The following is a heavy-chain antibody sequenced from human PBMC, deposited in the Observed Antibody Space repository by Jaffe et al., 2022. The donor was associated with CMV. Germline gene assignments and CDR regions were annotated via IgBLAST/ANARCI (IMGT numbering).Heavy chain of an antibody. CDR3: ARGWAEGGWYPGAFDY. V-gene: IGHV4-59*01. CDR2: IYYSGST. J-gene: IGHJ4*02. CDR1: GGSISSYY. D-gene: IGHD6-19*01. Sequence: QVQLQESGPGLVKPSETLSLTCTVSGGSISSYYWSWIRQPPGKGLEWIGYIYYSGSTNYNPSLKSRVTISVDTSKNQFSLKLSSVTAADTAVYYCARGWAEGGWYPGAFDYWGQGTLVTVSS.